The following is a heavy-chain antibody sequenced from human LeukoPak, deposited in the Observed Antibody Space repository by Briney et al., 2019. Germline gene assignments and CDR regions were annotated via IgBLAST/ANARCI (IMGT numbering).Heavy chain of an antibody. V-gene: IGHV3-7*01. Sequence: GGSLRLSCAASGFTFSSYWMSWVRQAPGKGLEWVANIKQDGSEKYYVDSVKGRFTISRDNAKNSLYLQMNSLRAEDTAVYYCARDASYYDFWSGYFSARPDYYYGMDVWGQGATVTVSS. D-gene: IGHD3-3*01. CDR3: ARDASYYDFWSGYFSARPDYYYGMDV. CDR2: IKQDGSEK. J-gene: IGHJ6*02. CDR1: GFTFSSYW.